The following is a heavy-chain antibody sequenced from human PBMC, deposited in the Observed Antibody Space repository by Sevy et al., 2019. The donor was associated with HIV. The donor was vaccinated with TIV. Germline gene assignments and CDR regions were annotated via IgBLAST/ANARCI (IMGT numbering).Heavy chain of an antibody. CDR3: TKFYGTGSYVDY. Sequence: GGSLRLSCAASGLTFSSYRMSWVRQAPGTGLEWVAKIKAGGSEQYYGDSVKGGFTVSRDNAKNSLYMQMNSLGAEDTAVYCGTKFYGTGSYVDYWGQGTLVTVSS. CDR2: IKAGGSEQ. J-gene: IGHJ4*02. D-gene: IGHD6-19*01. CDR1: GLTFSSYR. V-gene: IGHV3-7*01.